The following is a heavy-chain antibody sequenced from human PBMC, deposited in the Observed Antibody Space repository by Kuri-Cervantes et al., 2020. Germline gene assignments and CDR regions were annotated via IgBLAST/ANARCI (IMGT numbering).Heavy chain of an antibody. CDR2: NNPNSGGT. CDR3: ARQDVSTVTLDY. CDR1: GYTFNGYY. Sequence: ASVKVSCKASGYTFNGYYMHWVRQAPGQGLEWMGWNNPNSGGTNYAQKFQGWVTMTRDTSISTAYMELSRLRSDGTAVYYCARQDVSTVTLDYWGQGTLVTVSS. J-gene: IGHJ4*02. V-gene: IGHV1-2*04. D-gene: IGHD4-17*01.